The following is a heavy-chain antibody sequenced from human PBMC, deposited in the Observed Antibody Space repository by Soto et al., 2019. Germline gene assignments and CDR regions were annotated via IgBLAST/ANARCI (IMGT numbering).Heavy chain of an antibody. CDR1: GGSISSGGYY. J-gene: IGHJ4*02. V-gene: IGHV4-31*03. D-gene: IGHD6-13*01. CDR2: IYYSGST. CDR3: ARDLGGSSCFQYFDY. Sequence: SETLSLTCTVSGGSISSGGYYWSWVRQHPGKGLEWIGYIYYSGSTYYNPSLKSRVTISVDTSKNQFSLKLSSVTAADTAVYYCARDLGGSSCFQYFDYWGQGTLVTVSS.